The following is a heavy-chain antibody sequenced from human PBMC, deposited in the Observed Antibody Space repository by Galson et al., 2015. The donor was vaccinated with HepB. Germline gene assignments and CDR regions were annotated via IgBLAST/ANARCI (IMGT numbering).Heavy chain of an antibody. V-gene: IGHV3-48*03. J-gene: IGHJ4*02. CDR2: ISSNGYMI. CDR1: GFTFGAYE. D-gene: IGHD3-10*01. CDR3: VRDGAIWSWYFDS. Sequence: LRLSCAASGFTFGAYEMNWVRQAPGKGLEGISYISSNGYMIYYAESVKGRFTVSRDNARDSLYLQMNSLRVEDTAVYYCVRDGAIWSWYFDSWGQGILVTVSS.